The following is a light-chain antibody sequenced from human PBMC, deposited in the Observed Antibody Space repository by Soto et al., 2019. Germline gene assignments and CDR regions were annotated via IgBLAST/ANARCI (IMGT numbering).Light chain of an antibody. CDR2: KVS. CDR3: TSYAGSNIWV. V-gene: IGLV2-8*01. CDR1: SSDVGGYNY. J-gene: IGLJ3*02. Sequence: QSALTQPPSASGSPGQSVTISCTGTSSDVGGYNYVSWYQQYPGKAPKLMIYKVSKRPSGVPDRFSGSKSGKTASLTVSGLQPEDEADYYCTSYAGSNIWVFGGGTKVTVL.